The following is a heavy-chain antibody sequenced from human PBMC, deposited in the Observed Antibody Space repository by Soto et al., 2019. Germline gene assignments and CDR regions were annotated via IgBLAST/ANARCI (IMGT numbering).Heavy chain of an antibody. D-gene: IGHD3-3*01. CDR1: GYPVTAYY. CDR3: ARGGGVGVAGSAAFDM. Sequence: QLHLVQSGAVVKKPGASVTVSCSASGYPVTAYYMHWVRQAPGRGLEWMGGINPATGAAKYTQTVQGWVPLTRDTTLSKVFLELSGLISVDTAVFFFARGGGVGVAGSAAFDMWGQGTLVTVSS. J-gene: IGHJ3*02. V-gene: IGHV1-2*04. CDR2: INPATGAA.